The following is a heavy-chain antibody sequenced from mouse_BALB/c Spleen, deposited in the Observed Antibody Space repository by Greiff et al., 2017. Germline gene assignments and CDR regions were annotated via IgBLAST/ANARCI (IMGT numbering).Heavy chain of an antibody. Sequence: VQVVESGPGLVAPSQSLSITCTVSGFSLTSYGVHWVRQPPGKGLEWLGVIWAGGSTNYNSALMSRLSISKDNSKSQVFLKMNSLQTDDTAMYYCARGGSTARYAMDYWGQGTSVTVSS. CDR2: IWAGGST. J-gene: IGHJ4*01. D-gene: IGHD3-2*01. V-gene: IGHV2-9*02. CDR1: GFSLTSYG. CDR3: ARGGSTARYAMDY.